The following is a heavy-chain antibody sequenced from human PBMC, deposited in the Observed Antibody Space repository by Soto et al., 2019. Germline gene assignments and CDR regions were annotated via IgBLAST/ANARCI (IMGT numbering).Heavy chain of an antibody. Sequence: GALRLSFAASGFTFSCSAIHWVRQASGKGLEWVGRIRGKANSYATAYAASVKGRFTISRDDSKNTAHLQMNSLKTEDTAGHYCTTTGVTTHAWAKGNMVTV. D-gene: IGHD4-4*01. CDR2: IRGKANSYAT. CDR1: GFTFSCSA. CDR3: TTTGVTTHA. V-gene: IGHV3-73*01. J-gene: IGHJ4*02.